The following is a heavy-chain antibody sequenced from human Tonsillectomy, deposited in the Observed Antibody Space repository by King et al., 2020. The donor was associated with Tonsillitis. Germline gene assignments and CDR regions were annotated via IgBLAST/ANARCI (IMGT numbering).Heavy chain of an antibody. CDR3: ARETCNSTSCSGFDY. CDR2: IYSSGRT. Sequence: VQLVESGGGLIQPGGSLRLSCAASGFTISTNYMSWVRQAPGKGLEWVSIIYSSGRTFYADSVRGRVTISRDDSKNTVYLQMNSLRDEDTAVYYCARETCNSTSCSGFDYWGQGTLVTVSS. V-gene: IGHV3-53*01. J-gene: IGHJ4*02. CDR1: GFTISTNY. D-gene: IGHD2-2*01.